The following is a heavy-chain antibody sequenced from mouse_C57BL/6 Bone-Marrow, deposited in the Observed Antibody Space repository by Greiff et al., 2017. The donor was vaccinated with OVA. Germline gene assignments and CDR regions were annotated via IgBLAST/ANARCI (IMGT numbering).Heavy chain of an antibody. CDR1: GYSITSGYY. D-gene: IGHD2-3*01. Sequence: EVKLQESGPGLVKPSQSLSLTCSVTGYSITSGYYWNWIRQFPGNKLEWMGYISYDGSNNYNPSLKNRISITRDTSKNQFFLKLNSVTTEDTATYYCARGGGYYLYYFDYWGQGTTLTVSS. CDR3: ARGGGYYLYYFDY. V-gene: IGHV3-6*01. CDR2: ISYDGSN. J-gene: IGHJ2*01.